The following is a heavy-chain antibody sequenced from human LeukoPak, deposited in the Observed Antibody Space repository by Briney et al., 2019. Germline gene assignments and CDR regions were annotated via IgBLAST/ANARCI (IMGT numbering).Heavy chain of an antibody. J-gene: IGHJ4*02. D-gene: IGHD3-9*01. CDR3: VRDQYLNAMTGFDD. CDR2: TSVNNGDT. Sequence: ASVKVSCKACGYMFNIYGISWVRQAPGQGLEWMAWTSVNNGDTKYGQKFQGRVTVTTDTSTSTVYLELRRLRPDDTAVYYCVRDQYLNAMTGFDDWGQGTLVTVSS. V-gene: IGHV1-18*01. CDR1: GYMFNIYG.